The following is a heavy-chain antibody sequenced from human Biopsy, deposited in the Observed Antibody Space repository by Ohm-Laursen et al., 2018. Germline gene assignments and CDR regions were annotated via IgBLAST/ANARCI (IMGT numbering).Heavy chain of an antibody. Sequence: SSVKVSCKASGDTFTTSAISWVRQVPGQGHDWMGRIIPILGTVNYGQNFQGRVTIRADTSTTFLELTSLRYDDTAVYYCASGDIGGIGLDVWGLGTTVTVSS. V-gene: IGHV1-69*04. CDR1: GDTFTTSA. J-gene: IGHJ6*02. CDR3: ASGDIGGIGLDV. CDR2: IIPILGTV. D-gene: IGHD3-10*01.